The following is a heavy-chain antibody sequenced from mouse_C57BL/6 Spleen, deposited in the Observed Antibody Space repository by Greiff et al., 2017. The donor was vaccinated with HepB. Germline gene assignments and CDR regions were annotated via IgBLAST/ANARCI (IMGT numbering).Heavy chain of an antibody. CDR3: ARAYDYPFAY. J-gene: IGHJ3*01. CDR2: ISDGGSYT. D-gene: IGHD2-4*01. Sequence: EVKLVESGGGLVKPGGSLKLSCAASGFTFSSYAMSWVRQTPEKRLEWVATISDGGSYTYYPDNVKGRFTISRDNAKNNLYLQMSHLKSEDTAMYYCARAYDYPFAYWGQGTLVTVSA. V-gene: IGHV5-4*03. CDR1: GFTFSSYA.